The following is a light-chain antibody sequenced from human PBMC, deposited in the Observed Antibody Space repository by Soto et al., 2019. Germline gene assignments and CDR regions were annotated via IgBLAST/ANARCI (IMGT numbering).Light chain of an antibody. CDR1: QSVGSSY. J-gene: IGKJ2*01. Sequence: EVVLTQSPGTLSLSPGERATLSCRASQSVGSSYLAWYQQKPGQAPRLLIYGTSSRVTGIPDRFSGSGSGTDFTLTISRVEPEDFAVYYCQQFGSSPLYTFGQGTKLEIK. CDR3: QQFGSSPLYT. V-gene: IGKV3-20*01. CDR2: GTS.